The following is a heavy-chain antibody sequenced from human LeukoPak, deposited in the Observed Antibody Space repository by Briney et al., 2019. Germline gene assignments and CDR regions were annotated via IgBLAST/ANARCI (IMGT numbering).Heavy chain of an antibody. V-gene: IGHV4-59*01. CDR2: IYYSGST. Sequence: SETLSLTCTVSGGSISSYYWSWIRQPPGKGLEGIGYIYYSGSTNYNHSLKSRVTISVVTSKIQFSLKLSSVTAADTAVYYCAGLQWALLNPPPYYGMDVWGQGTTVTVSS. CDR3: AGLQWALLNPPPYYGMDV. CDR1: GGSISSYY. D-gene: IGHD1-26*01. J-gene: IGHJ6*02.